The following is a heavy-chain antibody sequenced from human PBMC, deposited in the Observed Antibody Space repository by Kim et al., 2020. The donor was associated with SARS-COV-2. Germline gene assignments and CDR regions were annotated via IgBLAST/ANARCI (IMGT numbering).Heavy chain of an antibody. D-gene: IGHD6-19*01. Sequence: GGSLRLSCAASGFTFSSYWMSWVRQAPGKGLEWVANIKQDGSEKYYVDSVKGRFTISRDNAKNSLYLQMNSLRAEDTAVYYCARDKYSSGWWDYYGMDVWGQGTTVTVSS. J-gene: IGHJ6*02. CDR3: ARDKYSSGWWDYYGMDV. V-gene: IGHV3-7*01. CDR2: IKQDGSEK. CDR1: GFTFSSYW.